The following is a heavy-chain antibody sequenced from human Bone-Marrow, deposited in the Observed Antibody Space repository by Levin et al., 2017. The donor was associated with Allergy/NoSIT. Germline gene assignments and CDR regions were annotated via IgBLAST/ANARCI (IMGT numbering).Heavy chain of an antibody. CDR1: GFTFSNYA. CDR2: ISYDGSGK. Sequence: GSLRLSCAASGFTFSNYAMHWVRQAPGKGPEWVAVISYDGSGKYYADSVKGRFTISRDNSKNTLYLQVNSLKPEDTAVYYCAVQRSPGIVDATMGFDYWGQGTLVTVSS. D-gene: IGHD1-26*01. V-gene: IGHV3-30-3*01. J-gene: IGHJ4*02. CDR3: AVQRSPGIVDATMGFDY.